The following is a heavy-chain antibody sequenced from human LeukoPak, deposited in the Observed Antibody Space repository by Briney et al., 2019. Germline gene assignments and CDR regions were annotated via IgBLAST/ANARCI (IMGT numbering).Heavy chain of an antibody. Sequence: PSETLSLTCTVSGGSISSVDYYWSWVRQPPGKGLEWIGEIYHSGSTNYNPSLKSRVTISVDKSKNQFSLKLSSVTAADTAVYYCARGAVAGTLGRSFWFDPWGQGTLVTVSS. CDR1: GGSISSVDYY. D-gene: IGHD6-19*01. CDR2: IYHSGST. CDR3: ARGAVAGTLGRSFWFDP. V-gene: IGHV4-4*02. J-gene: IGHJ5*02.